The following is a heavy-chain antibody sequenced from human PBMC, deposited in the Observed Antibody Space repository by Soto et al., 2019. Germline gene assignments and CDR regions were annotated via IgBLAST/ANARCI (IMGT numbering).Heavy chain of an antibody. CDR2: IKSKKDGETT. J-gene: IGHJ4*02. D-gene: IGHD2-21*02. Sequence: GVSLRLSCAASGLTFSNAWMTWVRQAPGQGLEWVGRIKSKKDGETTEYAAPVKGRFAISRDDSINTVYLQMNSLKSEDTAVYFCNTDTGGDWRDYWGEGTLVTLSA. V-gene: IGHV3-15*01. CDR1: GLTFSNAW. CDR3: NTDTGGDWRDY.